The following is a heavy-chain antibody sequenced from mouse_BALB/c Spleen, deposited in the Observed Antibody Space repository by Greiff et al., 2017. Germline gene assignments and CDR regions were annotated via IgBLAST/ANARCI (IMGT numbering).Heavy chain of an antibody. CDR2: IYPGSGST. V-gene: IGHV1S22*01. Sequence: LQQPGSELVRPGASVKLSCKASGYTFTSYWMHWVKQRHGQGLEWIGNIYPGSGSTNYDEKFKSKGTLTVDTSSSTAYMHLSSLTSEDSAVYYCTREGHYGNFDYWGQGTTLTVSS. J-gene: IGHJ2*01. D-gene: IGHD2-1*01. CDR1: GYTFTSYW. CDR3: TREGHYGNFDY.